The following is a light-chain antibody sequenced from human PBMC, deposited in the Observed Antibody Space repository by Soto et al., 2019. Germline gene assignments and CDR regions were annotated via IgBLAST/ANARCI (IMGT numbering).Light chain of an antibody. CDR3: QHYNSYSEA. Sequence: DIQMTQSPSTLSGSVGGRVTITCRASQTISSWLAWYQQKPGKAPKLLIYKASTLKSGVPSRFSGSGSGTEFTLTISSLQPDDFATYHCQHYNSYSEAFGQGTKVDIK. CDR1: QTISSW. J-gene: IGKJ1*01. V-gene: IGKV1-5*03. CDR2: KAS.